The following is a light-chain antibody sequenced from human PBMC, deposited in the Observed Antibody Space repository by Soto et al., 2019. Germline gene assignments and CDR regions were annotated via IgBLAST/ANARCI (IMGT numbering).Light chain of an antibody. V-gene: IGLV2-14*03. J-gene: IGLJ1*01. Sequence: QSALTQPASVSGSPGQSITISCTGTSSNVGGYNFVSWYQQHPGKVPKLMIFDVNRRPSGVSDRFSGSKSGNTASLTISGLQAEDEGDYYCCSYTSSSTHVFGSGTKVTVL. CDR1: SSNVGGYNF. CDR2: DVN. CDR3: CSYTSSSTHV.